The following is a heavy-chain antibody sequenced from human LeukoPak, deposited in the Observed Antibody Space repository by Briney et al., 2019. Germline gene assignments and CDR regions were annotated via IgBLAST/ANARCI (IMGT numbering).Heavy chain of an antibody. CDR1: GFSISSDKY. D-gene: IGHD6-19*01. CDR2: IYHTGST. Sequence: PSETLSLTCAVSGFSISSDKYWGWIRQPPGNGLEWIGNIYHTGSTYYNPSLRSRVTISVDTSKNQFFLKLTSVTAADTAVYYCARGLEGYSAGWSRFFEYWGQGTLATVSS. CDR3: ARGLEGYSAGWSRFFEY. J-gene: IGHJ4*02. V-gene: IGHV4-38-2*01.